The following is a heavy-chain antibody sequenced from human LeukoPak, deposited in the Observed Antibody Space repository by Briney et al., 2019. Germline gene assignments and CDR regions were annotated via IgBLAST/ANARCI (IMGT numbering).Heavy chain of an antibody. CDR2: ISDIGGTT. Sequence: GGSLRLSCAASGFTFASYAMSWVRQAPGKGLEWVSGISDIGGTTYYADSVKGRFTISRDNSKNTLYLQMNSLRAEDTATYYCAREGPGPFHVFDTWGQGAKVTVSS. V-gene: IGHV3-23*01. CDR3: AREGPGPFHVFDT. J-gene: IGHJ3*02. D-gene: IGHD3-3*02. CDR1: GFTFASYA.